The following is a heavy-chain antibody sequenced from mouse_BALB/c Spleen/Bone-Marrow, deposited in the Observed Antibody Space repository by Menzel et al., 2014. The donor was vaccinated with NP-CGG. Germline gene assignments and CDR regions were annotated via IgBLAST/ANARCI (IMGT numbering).Heavy chain of an antibody. D-gene: IGHD2-1*01. CDR3: ARPGWGNYVFVY. Sequence: VQLKESGGGLVQPGGSLKLSCAASGFDFSRYWMSWVRQAPGKGLEWIGEINPDSSTINYTPSLKDKFIISRDNAKNTLYLQMSKVRSEDTALYYCARPGWGNYVFVYWGQGTLVTVST. J-gene: IGHJ3*01. CDR1: GFDFSRYW. CDR2: INPDSSTI. V-gene: IGHV4-1*02.